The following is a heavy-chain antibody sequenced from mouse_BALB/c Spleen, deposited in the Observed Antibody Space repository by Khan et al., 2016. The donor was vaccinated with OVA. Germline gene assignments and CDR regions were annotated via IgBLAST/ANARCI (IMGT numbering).Heavy chain of an antibody. CDR3: ARDGNLDY. Sequence: QVQLKQSGPELVKPGASVKISCKTSGYTFTNSWINWVKQRPGQGPEWIGRIYPGDGNTHYNGKFRGKASLTADPSSSTAHMQLSSLTSVDSAVYFCARDGNLDYWGQGTTLTVSS. J-gene: IGHJ2*01. CDR2: IYPGDGNT. CDR1: GYTFTNSW. D-gene: IGHD2-1*01. V-gene: IGHV1-82*01.